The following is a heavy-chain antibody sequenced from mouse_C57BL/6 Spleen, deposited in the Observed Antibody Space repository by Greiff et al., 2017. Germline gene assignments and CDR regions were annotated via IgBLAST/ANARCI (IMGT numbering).Heavy chain of an antibody. CDR3: ADLYAMDY. J-gene: IGHJ4*01. CDR2: IYPGDGDT. V-gene: IGHV1-82*01. Sequence: VKLQESGPELVKPGASVKISCKASGYAFSSSWMNWVKQRPGKGLEWIGRIYPGDGDTNYNGKFKGKATLTADKSSSTAYMQLSSLTSEDSAVYFCADLYAMDYWGQGTSVTVSS. CDR1: GYAFSSSW.